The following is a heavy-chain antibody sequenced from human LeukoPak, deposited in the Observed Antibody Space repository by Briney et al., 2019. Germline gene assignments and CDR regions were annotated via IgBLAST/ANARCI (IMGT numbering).Heavy chain of an antibody. CDR3: ARLDCSSTSCYGGAFDI. CDR1: GGSFSGYY. D-gene: IGHD2-2*01. V-gene: IGHV4-34*01. Sequence: SETLSLTCAVYGGSFSGYYWSWIRQPPGKGLEWIGEINHSGSTNYNPSLKSRVTISVDTSKNQFSLKLSSVTAADTAAYYCARLDCSSTSCYGGAFDIWGQGTMVTVSS. CDR2: INHSGST. J-gene: IGHJ3*02.